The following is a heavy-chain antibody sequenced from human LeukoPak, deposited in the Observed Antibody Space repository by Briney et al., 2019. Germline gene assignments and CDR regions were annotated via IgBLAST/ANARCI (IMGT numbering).Heavy chain of an antibody. Sequence: GGSLRLSCAASGFTFSSYSMNWVRQAPGKGLGWVSSISSSSSYIYYADSVKGRFTISRDNAKNSLYLQMNSLRAEDTAVYYCARAAVAGTEDYWGQGTLVTVSS. D-gene: IGHD6-19*01. J-gene: IGHJ4*02. CDR2: ISSSSSYI. V-gene: IGHV3-21*01. CDR3: ARAAVAGTEDY. CDR1: GFTFSSYS.